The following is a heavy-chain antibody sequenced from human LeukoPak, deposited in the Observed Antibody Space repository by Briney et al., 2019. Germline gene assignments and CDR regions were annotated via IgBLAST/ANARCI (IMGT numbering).Heavy chain of an antibody. Sequence: GGSLRLSCAASGFTFSSYAMNWVRQAPGKGLEWVSTISGNGDITYYADSVKGRFTISRDNSKNTLYLQMNSLRAEDTAVYYCAKGQTTVTLWYFDYWGQGTLVTVSS. V-gene: IGHV3-23*01. CDR1: GFTFSSYA. J-gene: IGHJ4*02. CDR2: ISGNGDIT. D-gene: IGHD4-17*01. CDR3: AKGQTTVTLWYFDY.